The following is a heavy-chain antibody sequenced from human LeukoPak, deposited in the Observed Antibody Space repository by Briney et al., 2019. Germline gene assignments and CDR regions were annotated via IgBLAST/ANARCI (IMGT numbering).Heavy chain of an antibody. J-gene: IGHJ4*02. Sequence: GGSLRLSCAASGFTFSSYGMHWVRQAPGKGLEWVAVISYDGSNKYYADSVKGRFTISRGSSKNTLYLQMNSLRAEDTAVYYCAKDQPRGREDYWGQGTLVTVSS. V-gene: IGHV3-30*18. CDR2: ISYDGSNK. CDR3: AKDQPRGREDY. CDR1: GFTFSSYG.